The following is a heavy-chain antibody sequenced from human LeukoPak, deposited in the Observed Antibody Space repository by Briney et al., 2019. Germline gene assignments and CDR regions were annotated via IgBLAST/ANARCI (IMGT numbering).Heavy chain of an antibody. D-gene: IGHD2-2*01. Sequence: SVKVSCKGSGCTFSSYAFSWVRQAPGQGLEWMGEIIPIFGTVKYAQKFQGRVTITADESTSTAYMELSSLRSEDTAVYYCAGRRRIRYCRSTSCYANWFDPWGQGTLVTVSS. V-gene: IGHV1-69*01. J-gene: IGHJ5*02. CDR3: AGRRRIRYCRSTSCYANWFDP. CDR2: IIPIFGTV. CDR1: GCTFSSYA.